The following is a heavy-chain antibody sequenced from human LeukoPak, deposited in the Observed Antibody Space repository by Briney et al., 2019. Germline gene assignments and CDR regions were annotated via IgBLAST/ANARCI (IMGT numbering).Heavy chain of an antibody. CDR3: ARKTTAGPTKAAFDI. D-gene: IGHD2-21*02. J-gene: IGHJ3*02. V-gene: IGHV4-28*05. CDR1: GYSISTSNY. CDR2: IYYSGGI. Sequence: SETLSLTCSVSGYSISTSNYWAWIRQPPGGGLEWIGHIYYSGGIYYNPSLKSRVTMSVDTSRNQFSLKLSSVTAVDTAVYYCARKTTAGPTKAAFDIWGQGTMVAVST.